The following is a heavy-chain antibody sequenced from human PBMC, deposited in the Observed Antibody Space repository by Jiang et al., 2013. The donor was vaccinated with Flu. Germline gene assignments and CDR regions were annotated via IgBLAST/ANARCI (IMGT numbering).Heavy chain of an antibody. Sequence: RIDPSDSYTNYSPSFQGHVTISADKSISTAYLQWSSLKASDTAMYYCARHDILTGFDAFDIWGQGTMVTVSS. D-gene: IGHD3-9*01. J-gene: IGHJ3*02. CDR3: ARHDILTGFDAFDI. V-gene: IGHV5-10-1*01. CDR2: IDPSDSYT.